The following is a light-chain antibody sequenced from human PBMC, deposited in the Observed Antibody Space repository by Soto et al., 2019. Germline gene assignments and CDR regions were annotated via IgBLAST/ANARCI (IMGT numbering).Light chain of an antibody. CDR3: LQYDTSPLT. CDR1: QSVSSIY. CDR2: GVS. V-gene: IGKV3-20*01. Sequence: EIVLTQSPGTLSLSPGERATLSCRASQSVSSIYFAWYQQKRGQAPRLLIYGVSSRATGIPDRFSGSGSGTDFTLTISRLEPEDFAVYYCLQYDTSPLTFGGGTKVDIK. J-gene: IGKJ4*01.